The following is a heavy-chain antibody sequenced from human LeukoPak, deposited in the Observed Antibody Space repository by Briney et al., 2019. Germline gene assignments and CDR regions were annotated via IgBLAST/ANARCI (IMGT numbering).Heavy chain of an antibody. CDR2: ISARGIST. CDR1: GFTFSSSA. Sequence: GGCLRLSCAASGFTFSSSAMSWVRQAPGKGLEWVSSISARGISTYYADSVKGRFTISRDNSKNTLYLQMNSLRGDDIGVYYCAKSFDFSNGHSPILTPFDSWGQGTLVSVSS. V-gene: IGHV3-23*01. J-gene: IGHJ4*02. D-gene: IGHD3-3*01. CDR3: AKSFDFSNGHSPILTPFDS.